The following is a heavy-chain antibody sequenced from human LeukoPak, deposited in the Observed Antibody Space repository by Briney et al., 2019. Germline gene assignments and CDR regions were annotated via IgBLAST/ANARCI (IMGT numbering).Heavy chain of an antibody. Sequence: GGSLRLSCAASGFTFSSYSMNWVRQAPGKGLEWVSYISSSSSTIYYADSVKGRFTISRDNAKNSLCLQMNSLRAEDTAVYYCASLWYGDYGSYWGQGTLVTVSS. D-gene: IGHD4-17*01. V-gene: IGHV3-48*01. CDR2: ISSSSSTI. CDR3: ASLWYGDYGSY. CDR1: GFTFSSYS. J-gene: IGHJ4*02.